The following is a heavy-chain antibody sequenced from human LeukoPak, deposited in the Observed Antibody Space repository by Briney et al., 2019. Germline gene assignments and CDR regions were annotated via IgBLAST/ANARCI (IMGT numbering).Heavy chain of an antibody. Sequence: SETLSLTCAVSGGSISSGGYSWSWIRQPPGKGLEWIGYIYHSGSTYYNPSLKSRVTISVDRSKNQFSLKLSSVTAADTAVYYCARGLDYYDSSGSALDLWGRGTLVTVSS. CDR3: ARGLDYYDSSGSALDL. CDR1: GGSISSGGYS. J-gene: IGHJ2*01. CDR2: IYHSGST. V-gene: IGHV4-30-2*01. D-gene: IGHD3-22*01.